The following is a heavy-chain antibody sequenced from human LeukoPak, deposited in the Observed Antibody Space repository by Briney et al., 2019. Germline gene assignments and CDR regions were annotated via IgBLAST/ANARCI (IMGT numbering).Heavy chain of an antibody. D-gene: IGHD5-24*01. V-gene: IGHV4-59*08. CDR2: IYYSGST. CDR1: GGSMSSYY. J-gene: IGHJ4*02. CDR3: ARGARAGYNLEPFDY. Sequence: PSETLSLTCTVPGGSMSSYYSSWIRQPPGKGLEWIGHIYYSGSTKYNPSLTSRVTISVDTSKNQFSLKLSSVTAADTAVYYCARGARAGYNLEPFDYWGQGTLVTVSS.